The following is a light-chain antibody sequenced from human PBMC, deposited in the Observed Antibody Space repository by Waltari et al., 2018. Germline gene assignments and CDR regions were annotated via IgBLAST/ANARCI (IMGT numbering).Light chain of an antibody. CDR2: FAS. CDR3: QYGET. V-gene: IGKV1-27*01. Sequence: DIRMTQSPSSLSAAVGDRVTITCRASQDISHKFAWYQQKPGKVPRLLFYFASTLQSGVPSRFSGSGSGAEFTLTISSLQPEDVATYYCQYGETFGQGTQVEI. CDR1: QDISHK. J-gene: IGKJ1*01.